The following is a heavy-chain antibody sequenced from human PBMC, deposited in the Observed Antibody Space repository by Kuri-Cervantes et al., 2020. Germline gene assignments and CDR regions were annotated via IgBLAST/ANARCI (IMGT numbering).Heavy chain of an antibody. V-gene: IGHV1-8*01. CDR2: MNPNSGNT. J-gene: IGHJ4*02. Sequence: ASVKVSCKASGYTFTSYDINWVRQATGQGLEWMGWMNPNSGNTGYAQKLQGRVTMTTDTSTSTAYMELRSLRSDDTAVYYCARHDRSGYYYDFDCWGQGTLVTVSS. CDR1: GYTFTSYD. CDR3: ARHDRSGYYYDFDC. D-gene: IGHD3-22*01.